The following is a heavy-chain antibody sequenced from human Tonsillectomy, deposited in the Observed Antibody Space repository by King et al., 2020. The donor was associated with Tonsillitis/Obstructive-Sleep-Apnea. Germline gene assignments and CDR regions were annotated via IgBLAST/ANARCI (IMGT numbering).Heavy chain of an antibody. J-gene: IGHJ4*02. CDR2: ISGDGNSP. D-gene: IGHD6-19*01. V-gene: IGHV3-43*02. CDR1: GFTFDDFA. Sequence: VQLVESGGGVVQPGVSLRLSCAASGFTFDDFAMHWVRQAPGKGLEWVSLISGDGNSPYYADSVKGRFTISRDNSKNSLYLQMNSLRTEDTALYYCAKDIAVASKNYFDYWGQGTLVTVPS. CDR3: AKDIAVASKNYFDY.